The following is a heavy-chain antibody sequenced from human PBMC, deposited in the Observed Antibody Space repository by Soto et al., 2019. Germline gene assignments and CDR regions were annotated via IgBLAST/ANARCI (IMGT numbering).Heavy chain of an antibody. CDR3: ARQAAGSIYYYYYYGMDV. V-gene: IGHV4-39*01. CDR2: IYYSGST. Sequence: LSLTFTVSGXSISSSSYYWGWIRQPPGKGLEWIGSIYYSGSTYYNPSLKSRVTISVDTSKNQFSLKLSSVTAADTAVYYCARQAAGSIYYYYYYGMDVWGQGTTVTVSS. J-gene: IGHJ6*02. CDR1: GXSISSSSYY. D-gene: IGHD6-13*01.